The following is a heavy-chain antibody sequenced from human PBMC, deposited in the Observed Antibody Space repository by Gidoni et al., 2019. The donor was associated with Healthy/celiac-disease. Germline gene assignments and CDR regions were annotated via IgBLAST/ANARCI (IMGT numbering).Heavy chain of an antibody. V-gene: IGHV4-34*01. D-gene: IGHD1-26*01. Sequence: QVQLQQWGAGLLKPSETLSLTCAVYGGSFSGYYWSWIRQPPGKGLEWIGEINHSGSTNYNPSLKSRVTISVDTSKNQFSLKLSSVTAADTAVYYCARVKGGYSGSYWNWGQGTLVTVSS. CDR3: ARVKGGYSGSYWN. J-gene: IGHJ4*02. CDR2: INHSGST. CDR1: GGSFSGYY.